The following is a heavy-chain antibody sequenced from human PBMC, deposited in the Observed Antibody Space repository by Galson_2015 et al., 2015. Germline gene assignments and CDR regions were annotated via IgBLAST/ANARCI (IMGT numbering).Heavy chain of an antibody. CDR3: ARVNGYYDSSGYSAKAFDI. Sequence: SLRLSCAASGFTFSSYSMNWVRQAPGKGLEWVSSISSSSSYIYYADSVKGRFTISRDNAKNSLYLQMNSLRAEDTAVYYCARVNGYYDSSGYSAKAFDIWGQGTMVTVSS. CDR2: ISSSSSYI. V-gene: IGHV3-21*01. CDR1: GFTFSSYS. J-gene: IGHJ3*02. D-gene: IGHD3-22*01.